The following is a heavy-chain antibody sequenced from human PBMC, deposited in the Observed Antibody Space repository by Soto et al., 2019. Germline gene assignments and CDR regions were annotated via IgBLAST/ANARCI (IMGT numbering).Heavy chain of an antibody. J-gene: IGHJ5*02. CDR3: ARGGYCSGGICYREYNWFDP. D-gene: IGHD2-15*01. V-gene: IGHV3-74*01. CDR1: GFTFSSYW. Sequence: GGSLRLSCAASGFTFSSYWMHWVRQAPGKGLVWVSRINSDGSSTSYADSVKGRFTISRDNAKNTLYLQMNSLRAEDTAVYYCARGGYCSGGICYREYNWFDPWVQGTLVIVSS. CDR2: INSDGSST.